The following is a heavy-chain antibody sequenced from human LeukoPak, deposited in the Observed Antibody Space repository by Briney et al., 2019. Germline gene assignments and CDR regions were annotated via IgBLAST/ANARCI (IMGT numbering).Heavy chain of an antibody. J-gene: IGHJ4*02. CDR2: IRSDGSNK. D-gene: IGHD6-13*01. CDR3: ANFKAAAADY. V-gene: IGHV3-30*02. Sequence: GGSLRLSCAASEFTFSSYAMDWVRQAPGKGLEWVAFIRSDGSNKYYADSVKGRFTISRDNSKNTLYLQMNSLRAEDTAVYYCANFKAAAADYWGQGTLVTVSS. CDR1: EFTFSSYA.